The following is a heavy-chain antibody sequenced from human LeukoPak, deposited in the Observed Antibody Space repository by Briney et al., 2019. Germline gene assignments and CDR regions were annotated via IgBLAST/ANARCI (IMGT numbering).Heavy chain of an antibody. D-gene: IGHD4-17*01. V-gene: IGHV4-59*08. CDR2: VYYTGST. J-gene: IGHJ5*02. CDR1: GGSVSTYY. CDR3: ARAFRNDYGVTWFDP. Sequence: SETLSLTCSVSGGSVSTYYWSWIRQPPGKGLEWIGYVYYTGSTNYNPSLKSRVTIFEDKSKNQFSLRLSSVTVADTAVYYCARAFRNDYGVTWFDPWGQGTLVTVSS.